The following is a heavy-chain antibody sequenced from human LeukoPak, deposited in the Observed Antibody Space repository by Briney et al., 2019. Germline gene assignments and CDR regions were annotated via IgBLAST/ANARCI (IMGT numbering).Heavy chain of an antibody. CDR2: INHSGST. CDR1: GGSFSGYY. J-gene: IGHJ4*02. D-gene: IGHD3-22*01. V-gene: IGHV4-34*01. CDR3: AGADSSGYYWGY. Sequence: PSETLSLTCAVYGGSFSGYYWSWIRQPPGKGLVWIGEINHSGSTNYNPSLKSRVTISVDTSKNQFSLKLSSVTAADTAVYYCAGADSSGYYWGYWGQGTLVTVSS.